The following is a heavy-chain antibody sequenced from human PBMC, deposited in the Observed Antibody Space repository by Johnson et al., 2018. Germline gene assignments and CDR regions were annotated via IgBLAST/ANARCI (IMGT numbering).Heavy chain of an antibody. CDR1: GFTFGDYA. CDR3: AKTYNYGWNYMDV. Sequence: EVQLLESGGGLVQPGGSLRLSCTASGFTFGDYAMTWFRQAPGKGLEWVGFIRSKADGGTTQYAASVKGRFTISRDNYKNTLYLQMKSLRTEDTAVYFSAKTYNYGWNYMDVWGKGITVTVSS. V-gene: IGHV3-49*03. D-gene: IGHD5-18*01. J-gene: IGHJ6*03. CDR2: IRSKADGGTT.